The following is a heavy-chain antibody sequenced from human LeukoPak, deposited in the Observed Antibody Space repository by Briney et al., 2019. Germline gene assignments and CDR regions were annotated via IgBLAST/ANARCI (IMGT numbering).Heavy chain of an antibody. D-gene: IGHD5/OR15-5a*01. CDR1: GYTFTSYD. V-gene: IGHV1-8*03. CDR2: MNPNSGNT. CDR3: ARTVYDWGAFDI. J-gene: IGHJ3*02. Sequence: ASVKVSCKASGYTFTSYDINWVRQATGQGLEWMGWMNPNSGNTGYAQKFQGRVTITRNTSISTAYMELSSLRSEDTAVYYCARTVYDWGAFDIWGQGTMVTVSS.